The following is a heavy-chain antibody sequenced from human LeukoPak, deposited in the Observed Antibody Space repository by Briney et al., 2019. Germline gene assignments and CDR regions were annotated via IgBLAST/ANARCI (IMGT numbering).Heavy chain of an antibody. CDR1: GFTFSSYT. Sequence: GGSLRLSCAASGFTFSSYTMTWVRQAPGKGLAWVSSISKSDGSTYYADSVKGRFTISRDNSKNTVYLHMDSLRVEDTAIYYCARGALIPDFRGQGTLVTVSS. J-gene: IGHJ4*02. CDR3: ARGALIPDF. CDR2: ISKSDGST. D-gene: IGHD2-21*01. V-gene: IGHV3-23*01.